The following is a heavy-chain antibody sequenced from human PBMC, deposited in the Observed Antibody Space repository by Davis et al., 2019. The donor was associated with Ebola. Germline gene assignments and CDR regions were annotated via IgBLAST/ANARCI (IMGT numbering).Heavy chain of an antibody. D-gene: IGHD6-19*01. V-gene: IGHV3-11*04. CDR1: GFTFSDNY. Sequence: GESLKISCAASGFTFSDNYMTWIRQAPGKGLEWVAYISYSGATIYYADSVKGRFTISRDNAKNSLHLQMNSLRAEDTAVYYCARAGGYSSKANYYYYYGMDVWGQGTTVTVSS. CDR2: ISYSGATI. CDR3: ARAGGYSSKANYYYYYGMDV. J-gene: IGHJ6*02.